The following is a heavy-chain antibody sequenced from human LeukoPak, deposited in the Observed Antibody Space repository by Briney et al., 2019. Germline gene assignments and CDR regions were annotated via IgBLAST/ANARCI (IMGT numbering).Heavy chain of an antibody. CDR2: IYSSGNT. CDR1: GGSISSGIYY. J-gene: IGHJ5*02. V-gene: IGHV4-39*07. Sequence: SETLSLTCTVSGGSISSGIYYWGWVRQPPGKGLEWIGTIYSSGNTFYNPSLKSRVTISVDTSKNRFSLNLNSVTAADTAVYYCARRSYGDPFDPWGQGTLVTVSS. D-gene: IGHD4-17*01. CDR3: ARRSYGDPFDP.